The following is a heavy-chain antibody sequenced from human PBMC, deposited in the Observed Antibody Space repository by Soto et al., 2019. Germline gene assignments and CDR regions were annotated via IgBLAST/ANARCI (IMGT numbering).Heavy chain of an antibody. V-gene: IGHV4-61*01. D-gene: IGHD3-10*01. CDR3: ASHSYYYGSGSYFDY. J-gene: IGHJ4*02. CDR2: IYYSGST. Sequence: QVQLQESGPGLVKPSETLSLTCTVSGGSVSSGSYYWSWIRQPPGKGLEWIGYIYYSGSTNYNPSLRSRVTISVDTSKNQFSLKRSSVTAADTAVYYCASHSYYYGSGSYFDYWGQGTLVTVSS. CDR1: GGSVSSGSYY.